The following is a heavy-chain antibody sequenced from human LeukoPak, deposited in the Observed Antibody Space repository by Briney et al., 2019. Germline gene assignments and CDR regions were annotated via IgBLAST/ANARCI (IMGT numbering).Heavy chain of an antibody. V-gene: IGHV3-21*01. Sequence: GGSLRLSCAASGFTFSSYSMNWVRQAPGKGLEWVSSISSSSSYIYYADSVKGRFTISRDNAKNSLYLQMNSLRAEDTAVYYCARDMVIVAAGTDYYYYYGMDVWGQGTTVTVSS. D-gene: IGHD6-13*01. J-gene: IGHJ6*02. CDR1: GFTFSSYS. CDR2: ISSSSSYI. CDR3: ARDMVIVAAGTDYYYYYGMDV.